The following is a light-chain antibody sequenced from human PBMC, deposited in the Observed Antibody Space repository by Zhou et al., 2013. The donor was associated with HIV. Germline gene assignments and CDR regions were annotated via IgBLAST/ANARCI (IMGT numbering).Light chain of an antibody. CDR2: GVS. CDR3: QQRSNWLT. J-gene: IGKJ4*01. V-gene: IGKV3D-20*02. Sequence: EIVLTQSPGTLSLSPGERATLSCRASQSVSSSYFSWYQQKPGQTPRLLIYGVSIRATGIPDRFSGGGSGTDFTLTISSLEPEDFAVYYCQQRSNWLTFGGGTKVEIK. CDR1: QSVSSSY.